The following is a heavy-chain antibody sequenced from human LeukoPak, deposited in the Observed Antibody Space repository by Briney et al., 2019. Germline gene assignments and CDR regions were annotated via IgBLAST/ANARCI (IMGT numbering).Heavy chain of an antibody. D-gene: IGHD6-13*01. CDR1: GFTFSSYA. V-gene: IGHV3-23*01. Sequence: PGGSLRLSCAASGFTFSSYAMSWVRQAPGKGLEWVSAISGSGGSTYYADSVKGRFTISRDNSKNTLYLQMNSLRAEDTAVYYCAKVVTKYSSSWLNDYWGQETLVTVSS. CDR3: AKVVTKYSSSWLNDY. J-gene: IGHJ4*02. CDR2: ISGSGGST.